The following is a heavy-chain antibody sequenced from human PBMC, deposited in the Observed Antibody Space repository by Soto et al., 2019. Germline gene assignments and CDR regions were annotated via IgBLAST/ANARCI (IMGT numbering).Heavy chain of an antibody. Sequence: QVQLQQWGAGLLKPSETLSLTCAVYGGSFSGYYWSWIRQPPGKGLEWIGEINHSGSTNYNPSLKSRFTLSVDTSKNQFSLKLSSVTAADTAVYYCARASMTTVTKWLDYWGQGTLVTVSS. CDR1: GGSFSGYY. V-gene: IGHV4-34*01. J-gene: IGHJ4*02. CDR3: ARASMTTVTKWLDY. D-gene: IGHD4-17*01. CDR2: INHSGST.